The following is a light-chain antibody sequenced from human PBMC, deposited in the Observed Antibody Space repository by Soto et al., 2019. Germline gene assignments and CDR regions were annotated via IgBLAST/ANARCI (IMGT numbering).Light chain of an antibody. CDR1: QSISSW. CDR2: KAS. J-gene: IGKJ1*01. Sequence: DIQMTQSPSTLSASVGDRVTITCRASQSISSWLAWYQQKPGTAPKLLIYKASTLQSGVPSRFSGSGSGTAFAVTISGRQPDDSATYYCQKYNDNGTFGQGTKVE. CDR3: QKYNDNGT. V-gene: IGKV1-5*03.